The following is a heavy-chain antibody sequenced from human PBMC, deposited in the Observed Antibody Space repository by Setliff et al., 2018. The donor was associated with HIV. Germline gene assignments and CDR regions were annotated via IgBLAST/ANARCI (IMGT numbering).Heavy chain of an antibody. V-gene: IGHV4-38-2*01. Sequence: PSETLSLTCAVSNYSISSAYYWGWIRHPPGKGLEWIGSIYHSGSTYYNPSLKSRVTISVDTSKYQFSLKLSSVTAADTAVYYCARRPAGAVAGGYGMDVWGQGTTVTVS. CDR2: IYHSGST. J-gene: IGHJ6*02. CDR1: NYSISSAYY. D-gene: IGHD6-19*01. CDR3: ARRPAGAVAGGYGMDV.